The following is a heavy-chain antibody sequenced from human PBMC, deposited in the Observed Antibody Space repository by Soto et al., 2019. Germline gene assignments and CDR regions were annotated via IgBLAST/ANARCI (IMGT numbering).Heavy chain of an antibody. CDR2: INPNSGCT. Sequence: QVQLVQSGAEVKNPGASVKVSCKASGYTFTGYYMHWVRQAPGQGLEWMGWINPNSGCTNYAQKFQGRVTMTRDTSISTAYMELSRLRSDDTAVYYCARDHSSHHDSHLGEDYWGQGTLATFAS. D-gene: IGHD4-4*01. J-gene: IGHJ4*02. V-gene: IGHV1-2*02. CDR3: ARDHSSHHDSHLGEDY. CDR1: GYTFTGYY.